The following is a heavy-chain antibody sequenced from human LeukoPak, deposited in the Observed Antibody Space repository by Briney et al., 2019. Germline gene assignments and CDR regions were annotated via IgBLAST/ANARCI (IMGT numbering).Heavy chain of an antibody. Sequence: GGSLRLSCAASGFTFSSYGMHGVRQAPGKGLEWVALISYDGSNKYYADSVKGRFTISRDNSKNTLYLQMNSLRAEDTAVYYCAREDSSGWYHYFDYRGQGTLVTVSS. D-gene: IGHD6-19*01. CDR1: GFTFSSYG. CDR2: ISYDGSNK. CDR3: AREDSSGWYHYFDY. V-gene: IGHV3-30*19. J-gene: IGHJ4*02.